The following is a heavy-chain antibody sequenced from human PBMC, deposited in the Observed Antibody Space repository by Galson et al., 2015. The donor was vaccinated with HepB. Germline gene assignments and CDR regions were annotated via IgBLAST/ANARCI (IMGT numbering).Heavy chain of an antibody. J-gene: IGHJ4*02. CDR3: ARDRAYNSFDY. D-gene: IGHD2-21*01. CDR2: IGTDGSDK. Sequence: SLRLSCAASGFTFSNSRMNWVRQAPGKGLEWVASIGTDGSDKGYAVSVTGRFTISRDNAQNSLYLYMNSLRAEDTAVYYCARDRAYNSFDYWGQGTLVTVSS. CDR1: GFTFSNSR. V-gene: IGHV3-7*03.